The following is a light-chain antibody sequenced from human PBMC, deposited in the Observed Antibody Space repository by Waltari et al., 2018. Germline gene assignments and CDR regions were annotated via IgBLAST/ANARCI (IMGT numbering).Light chain of an antibody. CDR3: ASWDTRLSAWV. V-gene: IGLV1-47*01. CDR2: RNN. CDR1: SSNTGSKY. J-gene: IGLJ3*02. Sequence: QSVLTQPPSASETPGQRVTISCLGGSSNTGSKYVYWFQPFPGTAPKVLIYRNNQRPSGVPDRFSASKSGTSAYLAISGLRSEDEADYYCASWDTRLSAWVFGGGTQLTVL.